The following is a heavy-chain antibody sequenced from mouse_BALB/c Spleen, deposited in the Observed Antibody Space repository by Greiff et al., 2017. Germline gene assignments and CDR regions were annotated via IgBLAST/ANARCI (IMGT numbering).Heavy chain of an antibody. D-gene: IGHD2-1*01. J-gene: IGHJ2*01. CDR1: GYTFSSYW. CDR3: ARDGNSYYFDY. V-gene: IGHV1-9*01. CDR2: ILPGSGST. Sequence: VQLQQSGAELMKPGASVKISCKATGYTFSSYWIEWVKQRPGHGLEWIGEILPGSGSTNYNEKFKGKATFTADTSSNTAYMQLSSLTSEDSAVYYCARDGNSYYFDYWGQGTTLTVSS.